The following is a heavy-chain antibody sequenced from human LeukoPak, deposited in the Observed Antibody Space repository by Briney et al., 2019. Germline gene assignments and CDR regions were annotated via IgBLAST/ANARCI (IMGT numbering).Heavy chain of an antibody. CDR3: ARAGLYSRSSWFDP. CDR2: IYYSGST. Sequence: PSETLSLTCPVSGGSPSSYYWSWIRQPPGKGREWIGYIYYSGSTNYNPSLKRRVTISVDTSKNQSSLKLSCVTAADTAVYYCARAGLYSRSSWFDPWGQGTLVTVSS. J-gene: IGHJ5*02. V-gene: IGHV4-59*01. D-gene: IGHD6-6*01. CDR1: GGSPSSYY.